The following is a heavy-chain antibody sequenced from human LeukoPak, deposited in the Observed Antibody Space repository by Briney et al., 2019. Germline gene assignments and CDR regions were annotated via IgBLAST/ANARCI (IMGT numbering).Heavy chain of an antibody. CDR2: INPNSGGT. Sequence: AAVTVSFKGSGCTFTDYYMHWVRPAAGQGLEWMGWINPNSGGTNYAQKFQGRVTMTRDTSISTAYMELGRLRSDDTGVYYCARVPLGACSSTSCYYGMDVWGQGTTVSVSS. V-gene: IGHV1-2*02. D-gene: IGHD2-2*01. CDR1: GCTFTDYY. CDR3: ARVPLGACSSTSCYYGMDV. J-gene: IGHJ6*01.